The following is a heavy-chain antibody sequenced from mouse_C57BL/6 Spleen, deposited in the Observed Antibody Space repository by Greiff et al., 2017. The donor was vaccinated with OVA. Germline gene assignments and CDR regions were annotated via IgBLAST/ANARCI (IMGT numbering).Heavy chain of an antibody. CDR2: IWSGGST. CDR1: GFSLTSYG. V-gene: IGHV2-2*01. J-gene: IGHJ3*01. Sequence: VKLMESGPGLVQPSQSLSITCTVSGFSLTSYGVHWVRQSPGKGLEWLGVIWSGGSTDYNAAFISRLSISKDNSKSQVFFKMNSLQADDTAIYYCASYYSNFAWFAYWGQGTLVTVSA. CDR3: ASYYSNFAWFAY. D-gene: IGHD2-5*01.